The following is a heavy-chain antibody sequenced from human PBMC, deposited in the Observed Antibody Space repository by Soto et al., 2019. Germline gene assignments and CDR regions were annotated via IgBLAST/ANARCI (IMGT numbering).Heavy chain of an antibody. CDR1: GFTFSTYA. CDR2: ITGSGGST. V-gene: IGHV3-23*01. D-gene: IGHD4-17*01. Sequence: EVQLLESGGGLVQPGGSLRLSCAASGFTFSTYAMIWVRQAPGKGLEWVSVITGSGGSTYYADSVKGRFTISRDTSKNTLFLQMNSLRAEDQAVYYCAKDRYGDYGGIDYWGQGTMVTVST. CDR3: AKDRYGDYGGIDY. J-gene: IGHJ4*02.